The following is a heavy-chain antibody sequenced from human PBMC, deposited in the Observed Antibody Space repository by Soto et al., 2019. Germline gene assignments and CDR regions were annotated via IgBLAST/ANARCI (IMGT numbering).Heavy chain of an antibody. D-gene: IGHD6-13*01. V-gene: IGHV3-23*01. J-gene: IGHJ5*02. CDR3: AKDSSSWLPWFDP. Sequence: PGGSLSLSCAASGFTFSSYAMSWVRQAPGKGLEWVSAISGIFGSTYYADSVKGLFTISRDNSKNTLYLQMNSLRAEDTAVYYCAKDSSSWLPWFDPWGQGTLVTVS. CDR2: ISGIFGST. CDR1: GFTFSSYA.